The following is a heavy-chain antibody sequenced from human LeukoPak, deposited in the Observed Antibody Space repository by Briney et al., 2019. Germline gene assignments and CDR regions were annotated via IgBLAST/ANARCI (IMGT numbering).Heavy chain of an antibody. V-gene: IGHV3-30*04. J-gene: IGHJ4*02. Sequence: GKSLTLSCVVSGFNFDNFAMHWVRQPLGKGLEWVAVISHDGRTKYYADSMKGRITISRDNSKNTLFLQMNNLRSEDTAVYFCARPSPPGDGYDPPDHWGQGTLVTVSS. CDR1: GFNFDNFA. D-gene: IGHD5-24*01. CDR2: ISHDGRTK. CDR3: ARPSPPGDGYDPPDH.